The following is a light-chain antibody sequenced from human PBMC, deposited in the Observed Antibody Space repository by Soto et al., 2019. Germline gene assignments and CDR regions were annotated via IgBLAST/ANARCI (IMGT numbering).Light chain of an antibody. J-gene: IGLJ1*01. CDR3: QAWDSSTVV. V-gene: IGLV3-1*01. Sequence: SYELTQPPSVSVSPGQTASITCSGDKLGDKYACWYQQKPGQSPVLVIYQDSKRHSGIPERFSGSNSGNTATLTISGTQAMDGADYYCQAWDSSTVVFGTGTKLTV. CDR2: QDS. CDR1: KLGDKY.